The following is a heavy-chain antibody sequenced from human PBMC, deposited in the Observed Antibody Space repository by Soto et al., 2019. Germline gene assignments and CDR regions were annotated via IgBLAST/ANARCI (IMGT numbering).Heavy chain of an antibody. V-gene: IGHV3-30-3*01. J-gene: IGHJ4*02. CDR2: ISYDGSNK. CDR3: ARERRCFEY. Sequence: VQLVESGGGVVQPGRSLRLSCAASGFTFSSYAMHWVRQAPGKGLEWVAVISYDGSNKYYADSVKGRFTISRDNSKNTLYLQMNSLRAEDTAVYYCARERRCFEYWGQGTLVTVSS. CDR1: GFTFSSYA.